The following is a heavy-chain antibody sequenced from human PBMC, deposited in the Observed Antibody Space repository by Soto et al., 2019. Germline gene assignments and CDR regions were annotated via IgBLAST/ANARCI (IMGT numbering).Heavy chain of an antibody. V-gene: IGHV2-5*02. Sequence: QITLKESGPTLVKPTQTLTLTCTFSGFSLSTGGGGVAWIRQPPGEALEWLAHVYWDDVKDYSPSLRNRLTITKDTSKNQVVLTMTDMDPVDTATYYCGHRLHGGYSDIWGQGTLVTVSS. CDR1: GFSLSTGGGG. CDR2: VYWDDVK. D-gene: IGHD2-8*01. CDR3: GHRLHGGYSDI. J-gene: IGHJ4*02.